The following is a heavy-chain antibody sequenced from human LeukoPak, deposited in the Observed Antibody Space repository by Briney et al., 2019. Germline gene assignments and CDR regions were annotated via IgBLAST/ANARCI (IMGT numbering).Heavy chain of an antibody. CDR3: VRESIAAAGTFDY. Sequence: PGGSLRLSCAASGFTVSSNYMSWVRQAPGKGLEWVSVIYSGGSTYYADSVKGRFTISRDNSKNTLYLQMNSLRAEDTAVYYCVRESIAAAGTFDYWGQGTLVTVSS. D-gene: IGHD6-13*01. V-gene: IGHV3-53*01. CDR1: GFTVSSNY. CDR2: IYSGGST. J-gene: IGHJ4*02.